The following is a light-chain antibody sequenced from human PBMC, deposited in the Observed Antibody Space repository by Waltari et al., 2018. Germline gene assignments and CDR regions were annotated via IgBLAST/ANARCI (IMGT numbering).Light chain of an antibody. Sequence: QSALTQPASVSGSPGQSITISCTGTSSDAGSYNYVSWYQQHPGKAPKLMIYEVSNRPSGVSNLFSGSKSGNTASLTISGLQAEDEADYYCSSYTSSSTPVVFGGGTKLTVL. CDR2: EVS. V-gene: IGLV2-14*01. CDR3: SSYTSSSTPVV. J-gene: IGLJ2*01. CDR1: SSDAGSYNY.